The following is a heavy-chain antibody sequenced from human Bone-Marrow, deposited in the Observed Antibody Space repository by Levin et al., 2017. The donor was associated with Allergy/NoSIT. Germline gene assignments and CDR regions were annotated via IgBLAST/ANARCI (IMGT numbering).Heavy chain of an antibody. J-gene: IGHJ4*02. Sequence: GGSLRLSCATSGFTFSTYWMNWVRQAPGKGLVWVSLINPDGSTTTYADSVKGRFTISRDNAKNTVYLQMNSLRAEDTAVYDCARELAGSPDYWGQGTLVTVSS. CDR1: GFTFSTYW. CDR2: INPDGSTT. D-gene: IGHD1-26*01. CDR3: ARELAGSPDY. V-gene: IGHV3-74*01.